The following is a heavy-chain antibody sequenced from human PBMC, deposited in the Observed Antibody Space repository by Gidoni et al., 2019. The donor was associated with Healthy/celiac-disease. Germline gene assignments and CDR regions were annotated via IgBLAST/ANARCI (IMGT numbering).Heavy chain of an antibody. D-gene: IGHD2-8*01. Sequence: EVQLVESGGGLVKPGGSLRLSCAASGFTFRNAWMSWVRQAPGKGLEWVGRIKSKTDGGTTDYAAPVKGRFTISRDDSKNTLYLQMNSLKTEDTAVYYCTTTKIMVYAAVDYWGQGTLVTVSS. CDR3: TTTKIMVYAAVDY. V-gene: IGHV3-15*01. CDR1: GFTFRNAW. CDR2: IKSKTDGGTT. J-gene: IGHJ4*02.